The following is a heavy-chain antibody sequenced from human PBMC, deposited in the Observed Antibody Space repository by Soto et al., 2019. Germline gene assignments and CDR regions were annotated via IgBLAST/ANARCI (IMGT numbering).Heavy chain of an antibody. CDR2: IYYGGIT. CDR3: ARDRGYCTIGLCYTASRFDP. D-gene: IGHD2-8*01. J-gene: IGHJ5*02. V-gene: IGHV4-59*01. CDR1: RGSISTYY. Sequence: QVQLQESGPGLVKPSETLSLTCTVSRGSISTYYWSWIRRPPGKGLEWIGYIYYGGITNNNPSLKSRVTISVATSNNQLALKRSSGTGADTAVYYCARDRGYCTIGLCYTASRFDPWGQGTLVTVSS.